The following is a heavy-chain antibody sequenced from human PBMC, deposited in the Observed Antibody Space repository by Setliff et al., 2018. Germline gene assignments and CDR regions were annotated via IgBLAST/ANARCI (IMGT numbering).Heavy chain of an antibody. V-gene: IGHV4-39*01. CDR2: IYYSGST. CDR1: GGSISSSSYY. J-gene: IGHJ4*02. CDR3: ARYNYYDSSGYFLTFDY. Sequence: KPSETLSLTCTVSGGSISSSSYYWGWFRQPPGKGLEWIGSIYYSGSTYYNPSLKSRVTISVDTSKNQFSLKLSSVTAADTAVYYCARYNYYDSSGYFLTFDYWGQGTLVTVSS. D-gene: IGHD3-22*01.